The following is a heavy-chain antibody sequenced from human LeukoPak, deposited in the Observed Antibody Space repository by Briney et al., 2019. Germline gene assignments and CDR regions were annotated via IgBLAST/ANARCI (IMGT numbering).Heavy chain of an antibody. CDR2: IKQDGSEK. CDR1: GFTFSSYW. D-gene: IGHD2-15*01. V-gene: IGHV3-7*03. Sequence: GSLLLSCAASGFTFSSYWMRWVRQAPGKGREGVANIKQDGSEKYYVDSVKGRFTISRDNAKDSLYLQMNSLRAEDTAVYYCATARYCSGGSCYSYEYFQHWGQGTLVTVSS. J-gene: IGHJ1*01. CDR3: ATARYCSGGSCYSYEYFQH.